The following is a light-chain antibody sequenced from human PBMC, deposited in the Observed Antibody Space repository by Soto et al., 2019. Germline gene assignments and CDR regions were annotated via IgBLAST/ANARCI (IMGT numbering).Light chain of an antibody. CDR3: QHGYATPLT. J-gene: IGKJ1*01. CDR2: AAS. Sequence: DIHMTQSPSSLSASVGDRVTISCRASQSISNYLNWYRQKPGKAPQLLIYAASSLPSGVPSRFSGSGSGTDFTLTISSLQLEDFATYYCQHGYATPLTFGQGTKVEIK. V-gene: IGKV1-39*01. CDR1: QSISNY.